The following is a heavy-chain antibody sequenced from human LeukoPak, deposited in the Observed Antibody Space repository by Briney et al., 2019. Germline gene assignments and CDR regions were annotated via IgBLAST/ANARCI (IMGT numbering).Heavy chain of an antibody. CDR3: ARSRSISYSSSWYDF. D-gene: IGHD6-19*01. CDR2: IYYSGST. V-gene: IGHV4-59*01. Sequence: SETLSLTCTVSGGSISSYYWSWIRQPPGKGLEWIGYIYYSGSTNYNPSLKSRVTISVDTSKNQFSLKLSSVTAGDTATYYCARSRSISYSSSWYDFWGQGTLVTVSS. CDR1: GGSISSYY. J-gene: IGHJ5*01.